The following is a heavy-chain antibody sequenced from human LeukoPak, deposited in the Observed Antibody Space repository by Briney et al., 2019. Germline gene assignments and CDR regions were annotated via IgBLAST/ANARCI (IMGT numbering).Heavy chain of an antibody. Sequence: GGSLRLSCAASGFTFDDYAMHWVRQAPGKGLEWVSGISWNSGSIVYADSVKGRFTISRDNAKNSLYLQMNSLRAEDMALYYCAKADCSSTSCYTMDYWGQGTLVTVSS. CDR2: ISWNSGSI. D-gene: IGHD2-2*02. CDR3: AKADCSSTSCYTMDY. V-gene: IGHV3-9*03. J-gene: IGHJ4*02. CDR1: GFTFDDYA.